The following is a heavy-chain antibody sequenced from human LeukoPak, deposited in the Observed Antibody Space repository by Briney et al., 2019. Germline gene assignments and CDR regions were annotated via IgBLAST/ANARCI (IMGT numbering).Heavy chain of an antibody. Sequence: ASVKVSCKASGYTFTGYYMHWVRQAPGQGLEWMGWINPNSGGTNYAQKFQGRVTMTRDTSISTDYMELSRLRSDDTAVYYCARGRLERRVGFFYWGQGTLVTISS. V-gene: IGHV1-2*02. CDR2: INPNSGGT. CDR1: GYTFTGYY. CDR3: ARGRLERRVGFFY. D-gene: IGHD1-1*01. J-gene: IGHJ4*02.